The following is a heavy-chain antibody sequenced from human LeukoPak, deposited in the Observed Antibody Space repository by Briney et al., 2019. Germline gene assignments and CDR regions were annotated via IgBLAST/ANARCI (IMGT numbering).Heavy chain of an antibody. D-gene: IGHD4-17*01. CDR2: IYYSGST. J-gene: IGHJ4*02. V-gene: IGHV4-59*01. CDR1: GGSISGFY. CDR3: AREGDGDSSSGFDY. Sequence: PSETLSLTCTVSGGSISGFYWSWIRQPPGKGLEWIGYIYYSGSTNYNPSLKSRVTISVDTSKNQFSLKLSSVTAADTAVYYCAREGDGDSSSGFDYWGQGTLVTVSS.